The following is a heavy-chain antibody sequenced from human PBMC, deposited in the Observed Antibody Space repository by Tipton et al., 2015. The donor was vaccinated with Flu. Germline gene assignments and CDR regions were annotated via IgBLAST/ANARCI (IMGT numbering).Heavy chain of an antibody. CDR1: GGSISSSNW. J-gene: IGHJ4*02. V-gene: IGHV4-4*02. D-gene: IGHD4-23*01. CDR2: IYHSGST. CDR3: ARDRRVRTAAGGVD. Sequence: TLSLTCAVSGGSISSSNWWSWVRQPPGKGLEWIGEIYHSGSTNYNPSLKSRVTISVDKSKNQFSLKLSSVTAADTAVYYCARDRRVRTAAGGVDWGQGTLVTVSS.